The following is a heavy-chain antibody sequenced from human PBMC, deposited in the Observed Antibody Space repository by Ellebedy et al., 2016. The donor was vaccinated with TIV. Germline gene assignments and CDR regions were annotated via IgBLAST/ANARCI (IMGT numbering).Heavy chain of an antibody. CDR1: GFTFRTYS. CDR3: ASIVGATPVDY. D-gene: IGHD1-26*01. Sequence: GESLKISCAASGFTFRTYSMNWVRQAPGKGLEWVSYISSSGSTMFYADSVKGRFTISRDNAKNSLYLQMNSLRAEDAAVYYWASIVGATPVDYWGQGTLVTVSS. J-gene: IGHJ4*02. V-gene: IGHV3-48*01. CDR2: ISSSGSTM.